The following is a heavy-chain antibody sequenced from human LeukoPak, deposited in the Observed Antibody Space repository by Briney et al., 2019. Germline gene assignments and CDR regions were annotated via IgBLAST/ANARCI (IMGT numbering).Heavy chain of an antibody. CDR1: GGTFSRYA. J-gene: IGHJ4*02. D-gene: IGHD3-22*01. V-gene: IGHV1-69*13. CDR2: ITPMFGTA. CDR3: ARLPYYYDSSWFDY. Sequence: SVKVSCKASGGTFSRYAISWVRQAPGQGLEWMGGITPMFGTANYAQKFQGRVTITADESTSTAYMELSGLRSEDTALYYCARLPYYYDSSWFDYWGQGTLVTVSS.